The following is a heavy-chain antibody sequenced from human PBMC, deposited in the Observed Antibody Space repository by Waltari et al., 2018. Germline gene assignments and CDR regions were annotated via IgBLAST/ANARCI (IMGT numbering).Heavy chain of an antibody. D-gene: IGHD6-6*01. CDR2: IYYSGRT. Sequence: QVQLQESGPGLVKPSQTLSLTCPVSGGSISSAGYYWSWIRQHPGKGLEWIGSIYYSGRTSYNPSLTSRVSISVDTSKNQFSLKLTSVTAADTAMFYCARCITARTLGYWFDPWGQGTLVTVSS. V-gene: IGHV4-31*03. CDR1: GGSISSAGYY. J-gene: IGHJ5*02. CDR3: ARCITARTLGYWFDP.